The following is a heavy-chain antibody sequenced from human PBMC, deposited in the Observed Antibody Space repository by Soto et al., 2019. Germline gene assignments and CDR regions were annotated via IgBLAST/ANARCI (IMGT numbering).Heavy chain of an antibody. Sequence: ASETLSLTCTFSGGSISSYYWIWIRQPPGKGLEWIGYIYYGGGTNYNPSLKSRVTISVDTSKNQFSLKLSSVTAADTAVYYCARAVLPYYYDSSGYFFDYWGQGTLVTVSS. D-gene: IGHD3-22*01. J-gene: IGHJ4*02. CDR1: GGSISSYY. CDR2: IYYGGGT. V-gene: IGHV4-59*01. CDR3: ARAVLPYYYDSSGYFFDY.